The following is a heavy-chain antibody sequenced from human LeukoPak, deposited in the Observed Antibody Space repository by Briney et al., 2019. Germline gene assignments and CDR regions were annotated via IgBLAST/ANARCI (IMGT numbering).Heavy chain of an antibody. CDR2: ISGSGGST. J-gene: IGHJ6*02. Sequence: PGGSLRLSCAASGFTFSSYAMSWVRQAPGKGLEWVSAISGSGGSTHYADSVKGRFTISRDNSKNTLYLQMNSLRAEDTAVYYCAKSSPQRAMIVVVTYYYYGMDVWGQGTTVTVSS. D-gene: IGHD3-22*01. V-gene: IGHV3-23*01. CDR3: AKSSPQRAMIVVVTYYYYGMDV. CDR1: GFTFSSYA.